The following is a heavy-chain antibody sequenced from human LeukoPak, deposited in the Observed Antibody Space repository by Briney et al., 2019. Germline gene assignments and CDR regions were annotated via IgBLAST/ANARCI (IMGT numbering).Heavy chain of an antibody. D-gene: IGHD3-22*01. Sequence: SETLSLTGTVSGGSISSYYWSWIRQPPGKGLEWIGYIYYSGSTNYNPSLKSRVTISVDTSKNQFSLKLSSVTAADTAVYYCARVTSYYDSSGYQFYFDYWGQGTLVTVSS. CDR3: ARVTSYYDSSGYQFYFDY. CDR2: IYYSGST. V-gene: IGHV4-59*01. CDR1: GGSISSYY. J-gene: IGHJ4*02.